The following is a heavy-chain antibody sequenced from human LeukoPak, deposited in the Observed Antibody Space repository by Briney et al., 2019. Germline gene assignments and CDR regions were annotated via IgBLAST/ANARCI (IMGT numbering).Heavy chain of an antibody. CDR2: IYYSGST. CDR1: GGSISSYY. CDR3: ARSSAGYCSGGSCYSPFDY. D-gene: IGHD2-15*01. V-gene: IGHV4-59*08. J-gene: IGHJ4*02. Sequence: SETLSLTCTVSGGSISSYYWSWIRQPPGKGLEWIGYIYYSGSTNYNPSLKSRVTISVDTSKNQFSLKLSSVTAADTAVYYCARSSAGYCSGGSCYSPFDYWGQGTLVTVSS.